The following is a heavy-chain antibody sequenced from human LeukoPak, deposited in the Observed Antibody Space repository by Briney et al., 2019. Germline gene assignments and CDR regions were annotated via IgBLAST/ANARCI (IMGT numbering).Heavy chain of an antibody. Sequence: GGSLRLSCAASGFTFDDYGMSWFRQAPGKGLQWVSVISWDGGSTYYADSVKGRFTISRDNSKNSLYLQMNSLRAEDTALYYCAKDKGGYTYGFDAFDIWGLGTMVTVSS. V-gene: IGHV3-43D*03. CDR2: ISWDGGST. CDR1: GFTFDDYG. J-gene: IGHJ3*02. D-gene: IGHD5-18*01. CDR3: AKDKGGYTYGFDAFDI.